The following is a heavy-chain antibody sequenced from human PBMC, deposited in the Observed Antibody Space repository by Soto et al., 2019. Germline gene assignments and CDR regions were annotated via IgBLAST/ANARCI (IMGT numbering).Heavy chain of an antibody. CDR1: GGSFSGYY. V-gene: IGHV4-34*01. CDR2: INHSGST. Sequence: SETLSLTCAVYGGSFSGYYWGWIRQPPGKGLEWIGEINHSGSTNYNPSLKSRVTISVDTSKNQFSLKLSSVTAADTAVYYCAREGHRTYYYGSGSYYNHWFDPWGQGTLVTVSS. J-gene: IGHJ5*02. CDR3: AREGHRTYYYGSGSYYNHWFDP. D-gene: IGHD3-10*01.